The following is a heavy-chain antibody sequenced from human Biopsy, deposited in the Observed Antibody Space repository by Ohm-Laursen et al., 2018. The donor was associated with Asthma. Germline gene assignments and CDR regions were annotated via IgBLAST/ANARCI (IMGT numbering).Heavy chain of an antibody. Sequence: PGTLSLTCSLSSGSGGSMTPTSHYWDWIRQAPGKGLEWIGYISYGGKTSYNPSLKNRVTISRDTSKNQFSLRLTSVTAADTAVYFCARRITIFGVVQKDHGMDAWGQGTTVIVSS. D-gene: IGHD3-3*01. CDR2: ISYGGKT. J-gene: IGHJ6*02. CDR1: SGSGGSMTPTSHY. CDR3: ARRITIFGVVQKDHGMDA. V-gene: IGHV4-39*01.